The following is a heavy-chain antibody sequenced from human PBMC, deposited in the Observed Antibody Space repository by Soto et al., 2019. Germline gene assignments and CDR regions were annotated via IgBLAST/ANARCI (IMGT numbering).Heavy chain of an antibody. CDR1: GFTFSSYA. D-gene: IGHD3-3*01. CDR2: ITANSGST. J-gene: IGHJ4*02. V-gene: IGHV3-23*01. Sequence: GGSLRLSCAASGFTFSSYAMVWVRQAPGKGLEWVSTITANSGSTAYGDSVKGRFTISRDNSKSTLYLQMNSLRVEDTAAYYCAKSTEWPNSYFDYWGKGTLVTVSS. CDR3: AKSTEWPNSYFDY.